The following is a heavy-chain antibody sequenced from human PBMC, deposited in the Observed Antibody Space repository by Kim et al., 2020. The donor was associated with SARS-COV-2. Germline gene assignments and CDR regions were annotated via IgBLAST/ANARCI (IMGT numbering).Heavy chain of an antibody. CDR2: ISSARRNI. CDR1: GFTFSKYS. D-gene: IGHD2-2*02. J-gene: IGHJ4*02. Sequence: GGSLRLSCAASGFTFSKYSIDWVRRAPGKGLEWVICISSARRNIYYADSVKGRFTISRDNAKNTVYLQMDSLRDEDTAIYYCARVGSSGYTFDYWGEGTPVTASS. V-gene: IGHV3-48*02. CDR3: ARVGSSGYTFDY.